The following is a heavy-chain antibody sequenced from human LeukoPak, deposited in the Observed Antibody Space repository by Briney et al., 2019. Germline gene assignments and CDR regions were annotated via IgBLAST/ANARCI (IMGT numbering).Heavy chain of an antibody. J-gene: IGHJ6*03. CDR3: ARVVEAGVSDYDFWSGYYGGSNYYYYMDV. D-gene: IGHD3-3*01. CDR2: ISAYNGNT. V-gene: IGHV1-18*01. Sequence: ASGTVSCKASGYTFTSYGISWVRQAPGQGLEWMGWISAYNGNTNYAQKLQGRVTMTTDTSTSTAYMELRSLRSDDTAVYYCARVVEAGVSDYDFWSGYYGGSNYYYYMDVWGKGTTVTVSS. CDR1: GYTFTSYG.